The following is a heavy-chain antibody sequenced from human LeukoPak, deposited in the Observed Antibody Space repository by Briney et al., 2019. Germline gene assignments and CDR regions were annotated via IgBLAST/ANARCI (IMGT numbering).Heavy chain of an antibody. CDR3: ARGSVAQVLDY. V-gene: IGHV3-7*01. CDR2: IKQDGSEK. Sequence: GGSLRLSCAASGFTFSSYWMSWVRQAPGKGLEWVAKIKQDGSEKYYVDSVKGRFTISRDNAKNSLYLQMNSLRAEDTAVYYCARGSVAQVLDYWGQGTLVTVSS. J-gene: IGHJ4*02. D-gene: IGHD6-19*01. CDR1: GFTFSSYW.